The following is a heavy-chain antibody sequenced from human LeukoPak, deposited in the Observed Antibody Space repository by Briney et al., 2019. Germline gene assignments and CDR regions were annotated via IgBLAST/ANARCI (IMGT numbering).Heavy chain of an antibody. V-gene: IGHV3-33*01. CDR2: IWYDGSNK. D-gene: IGHD3-22*01. CDR1: GFTFSSYG. J-gene: IGHJ4*02. CDR3: ARDSWGYYDSSGYLAFYFDY. Sequence: GGSLRLSCAASGFTFSSYGMHWVRQAPGKGLEWVAVIWYDGSNKYYADSVKGRFTISRDNSKNTLFLQMHSLRAEDTAVYYCARDSWGYYDSSGYLAFYFDYWGQGTLVTVSS.